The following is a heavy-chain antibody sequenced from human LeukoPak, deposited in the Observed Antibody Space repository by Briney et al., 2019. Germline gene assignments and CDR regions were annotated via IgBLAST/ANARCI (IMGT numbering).Heavy chain of an antibody. CDR3: ARNASGSYYSDAFDI. Sequence: GGSLRLSCAASGFTFSSYSMNWVRQAPGKGLEWVSSISSSSSYIYYADSVKGRFTISRDNAKDSLYLQMNSLRAEDTAVYYCARNASGSYYSDAFDIWGQGTMVTVSS. CDR2: ISSSSSYI. CDR1: GFTFSSYS. J-gene: IGHJ3*02. V-gene: IGHV3-21*01. D-gene: IGHD3-10*01.